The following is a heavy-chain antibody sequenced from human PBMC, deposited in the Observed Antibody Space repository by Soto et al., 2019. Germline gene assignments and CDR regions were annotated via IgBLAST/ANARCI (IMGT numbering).Heavy chain of an antibody. Sequence: SGGSLRLSCAASGFTFSSYSMNWVRQAPGKGPEWVSSISSSSSYIYYADSVKGRFTISRDNAKNSLYLQMNSLRAEDTAVYYCASLTIAALDYWGQGTLVTVSS. V-gene: IGHV3-21*01. D-gene: IGHD6-13*01. J-gene: IGHJ4*02. CDR3: ASLTIAALDY. CDR2: ISSSSSYI. CDR1: GFTFSSYS.